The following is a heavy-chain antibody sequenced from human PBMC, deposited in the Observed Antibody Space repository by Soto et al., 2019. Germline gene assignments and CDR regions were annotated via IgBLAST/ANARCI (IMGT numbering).Heavy chain of an antibody. D-gene: IGHD3-3*01. J-gene: IGHJ6*02. Sequence: AGESLKISCKGSGYSFTSYWISWVRQMPGKGLEWMGRIDPSDSYTNYSPSFQGHVTISADKSISTAYLQWSSLKASDTAMYYCAIQGRITIFGVVIPDPYYYGMDVWGQGTTVTVSS. CDR3: AIQGRITIFGVVIPDPYYYGMDV. V-gene: IGHV5-10-1*01. CDR1: GYSFTSYW. CDR2: IDPSDSYT.